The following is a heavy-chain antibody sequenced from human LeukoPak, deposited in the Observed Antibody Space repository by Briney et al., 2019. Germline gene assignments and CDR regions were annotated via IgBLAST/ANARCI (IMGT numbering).Heavy chain of an antibody. CDR3: ARHYDGTGYSLDY. CDR1: GFRFRSYW. J-gene: IGHJ4*02. Sequence: PGRSLRLNYAASGFRFRSYWKTRFPQAPWKNLQYLANIKEDGSQKFYLDSVKGRFTISRDNAKDSLFLQMNSLRAEDTAVYYCARHYDGTGYSLDYWGQGTLVTVSS. CDR2: IKEDGSQK. D-gene: IGHD3-22*01. V-gene: IGHV3-7*01.